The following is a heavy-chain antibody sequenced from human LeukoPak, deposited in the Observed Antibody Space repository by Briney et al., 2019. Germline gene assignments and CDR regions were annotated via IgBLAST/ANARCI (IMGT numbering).Heavy chain of an antibody. D-gene: IGHD3-22*01. CDR2: IYYSGST. CDR3: ARESSYDSSGSYLGY. CDR1: GGSISSYY. V-gene: IGHV4-59*12. Sequence: SETLSLTCTVSGGSISSYYWSWIRQPPGKGLEWIGYIYYSGSTYYNPSLKSRVTISVDTSKNQFSLKLSSVTAADTAVYYCARESSYDSSGSYLGYWGQGTLVTVSS. J-gene: IGHJ4*02.